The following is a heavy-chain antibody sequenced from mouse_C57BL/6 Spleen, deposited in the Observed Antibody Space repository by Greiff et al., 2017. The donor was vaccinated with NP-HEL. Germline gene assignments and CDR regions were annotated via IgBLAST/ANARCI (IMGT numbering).Heavy chain of an antibody. D-gene: IGHD1-1*01. J-gene: IGHJ2*01. Sequence: QVQLQQSGAELVKAGASVKMSCKASGYTFTSYWMHWVEQRLGQGLEWFAETNPNNGRTYYNEKFKSKATLTVEKSSSTAYMLLSGPTFEDSAVYYCARIKKIVATYFDYWGEGTTLTVSS. CDR1: GYTFTSYW. CDR2: TNPNNGRT. V-gene: IGHV1S81*02. CDR3: ARIKKIVATYFDY.